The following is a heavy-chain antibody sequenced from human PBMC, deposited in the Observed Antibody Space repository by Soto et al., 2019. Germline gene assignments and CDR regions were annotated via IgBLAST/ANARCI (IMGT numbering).Heavy chain of an antibody. V-gene: IGHV4-31*03. CDR2: IYYSGST. J-gene: IGHJ4*02. D-gene: IGHD5-18*01. CDR1: GGSISSGGYY. CDR3: ARDRRDTAMVN. Sequence: PSETLSLTCTVSGGSISSGGYYWSWIRQHPGKGLEWIGYIYYSGSTYYNPSLKSRVTISVDTSKNQFSLKLSSVTAADTAVYYCARDRRDTAMVNWGQGTLVTVSS.